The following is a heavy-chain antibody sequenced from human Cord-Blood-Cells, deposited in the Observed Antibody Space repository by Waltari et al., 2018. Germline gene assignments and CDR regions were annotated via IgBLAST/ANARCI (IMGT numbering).Heavy chain of an antibody. Sequence: GLEWMGGIIPIFGTANYAQKFQGRVTITADESTSTAYMELSSLRSEDTAVYYCVREVDYGGNYFDYWGQGTLVTVSS. D-gene: IGHD4-17*01. CDR3: VREVDYGGNYFDY. J-gene: IGHJ4*02. CDR2: IIPIFGTA. V-gene: IGHV1-69*01.